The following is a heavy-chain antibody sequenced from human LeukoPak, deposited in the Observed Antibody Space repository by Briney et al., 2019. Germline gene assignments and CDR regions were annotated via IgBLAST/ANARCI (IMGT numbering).Heavy chain of an antibody. CDR1: GGSISSSSYY. V-gene: IGHV4-39*01. D-gene: IGHD6-19*01. CDR3: ARHADSSGWQEMGWFDP. Sequence: PSQTLSLTCTVSGGSISSSSYYWGWIRQPPGKGLEWIGSIYYSGSTYYNPSLKSRVTISVDTSKNQFSLKLSSVTAADTAVYYCARHADSSGWQEMGWFDPWGQGTLVTVSS. CDR2: IYYSGST. J-gene: IGHJ5*02.